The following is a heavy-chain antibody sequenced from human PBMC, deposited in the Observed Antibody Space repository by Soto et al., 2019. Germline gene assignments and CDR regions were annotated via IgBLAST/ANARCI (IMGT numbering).Heavy chain of an antibody. V-gene: IGHV3-30*04. D-gene: IGHD3-3*01. Sequence: GGSLRLSCAASGFTFSSYAMHWVRQAPGKGLEWVAVISYDGSNKYYADSVKGRFTISRDNSKNTLYLQMNSLRAEDTAVYYCARDRGLRFLEWIWDYWGQGTLVTVSS. CDR3: ARDRGLRFLEWIWDY. J-gene: IGHJ4*02. CDR2: ISYDGSNK. CDR1: GFTFSSYA.